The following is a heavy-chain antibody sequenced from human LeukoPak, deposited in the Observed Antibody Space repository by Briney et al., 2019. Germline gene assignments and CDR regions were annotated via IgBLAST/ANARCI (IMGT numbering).Heavy chain of an antibody. J-gene: IGHJ4*02. D-gene: IGHD3-22*01. CDR2: ISAYNGNT. CDR3: ARDSYPSYYDSSGYYYWNDY. Sequence: GASVKVSCKASGYTFTSYGTSWVRQAPGQGLEWMGWISAYNGNTNYAQKLQGRVTMTTDTSTSTAYMELRSLRSDDTAVYYCARDSYPSYYDSSGYYYWNDYWGQGTLVTVSS. CDR1: GYTFTSYG. V-gene: IGHV1-18*01.